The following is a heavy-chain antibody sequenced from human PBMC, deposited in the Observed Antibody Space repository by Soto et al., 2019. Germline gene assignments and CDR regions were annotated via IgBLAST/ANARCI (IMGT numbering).Heavy chain of an antibody. CDR2: INPNSGGT. CDR3: ARGVRYFDWLADAFDI. D-gene: IGHD3-9*01. CDR1: GYTFTGYY. J-gene: IGHJ3*02. V-gene: IGHV1-2*04. Sequence: QVQLVQSGAEVKKPGASVKVSCKASGYTFTGYYMHWVRQAPGQGLEWMGWINPNSGGTNYAQKFQGWVTMTRDTSISTAYMELSRLRSDDTAVYYCARGVRYFDWLADAFDIWGQGTMVTVSS.